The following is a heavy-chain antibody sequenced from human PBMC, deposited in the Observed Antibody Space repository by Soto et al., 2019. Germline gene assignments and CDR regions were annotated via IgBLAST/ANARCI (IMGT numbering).Heavy chain of an antibody. CDR2: ISSSGSTI. CDR3: ARGPKELAPRATEAYYFDY. D-gene: IGHD1-26*01. Sequence: QVQLVESGGGLVKPGGSLRLSCAASGFTFSDYYMSWIRQAPGKGLEWVSYISSSGSTIYYADSVKGRFTISRDNAKTSLYLQMNSRRAEDTAVYYCARGPKELAPRATEAYYFDYWGQGTLVTVSS. CDR1: GFTFSDYY. J-gene: IGHJ4*02. V-gene: IGHV3-11*01.